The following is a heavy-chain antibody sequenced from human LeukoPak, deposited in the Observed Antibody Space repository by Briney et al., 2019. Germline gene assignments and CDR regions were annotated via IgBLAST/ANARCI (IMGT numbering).Heavy chain of an antibody. Sequence: PGRSLRLSCAASGFTFSSYGMHWVRQAPGKGLEWVAVISYDGSNKYYADSVKGRFTISRDNSKNTLYLQMNSLRAEDTAVYYCAKGEGVTMVRGVIYYYYYGMDVWAKGPRSPSPQ. J-gene: IGHJ6*04. CDR2: ISYDGSNK. D-gene: IGHD3-10*01. V-gene: IGHV3-30*18. CDR1: GFTFSSYG. CDR3: AKGEGVTMVRGVIYYYYYGMDV.